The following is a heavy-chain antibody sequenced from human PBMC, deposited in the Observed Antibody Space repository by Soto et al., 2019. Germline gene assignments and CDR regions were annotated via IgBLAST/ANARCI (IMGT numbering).Heavy chain of an antibody. D-gene: IGHD6-19*01. J-gene: IGHJ4*02. CDR3: AKGGGSYTTGWYNDY. CDR1: GVSLSNSY. CDR2: IWSSGST. V-gene: IGHV4-4*08. Sequence: QVQLRESGPGLVKPSETMSLTCTVSGVSLSNSYCSWARQPPGKGLEWIGHIWSSGSTNYNPSLRSRVTLSVDTSKNQVSLQLSSVTATDTAVYYCAKGGGSYTTGWYNDYWGQGTLVTVSS.